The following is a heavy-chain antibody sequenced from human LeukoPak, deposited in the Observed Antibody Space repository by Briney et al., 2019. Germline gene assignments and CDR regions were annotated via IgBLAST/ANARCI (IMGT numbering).Heavy chain of an antibody. Sequence: PSQTLSLTCTVSGGSISSGSYYWSWIRQPAGKGLEWIGRIHTSGSTNYNPSLKSRVTISVDTSKNQFSLKLSSVTAADTAVYYCAREGKNYYDSSGYPFDYWGQGTLVTVSS. CDR3: AREGKNYYDSSGYPFDY. D-gene: IGHD3-22*01. V-gene: IGHV4-61*02. CDR2: IHTSGST. CDR1: GGSISSGSYY. J-gene: IGHJ4*02.